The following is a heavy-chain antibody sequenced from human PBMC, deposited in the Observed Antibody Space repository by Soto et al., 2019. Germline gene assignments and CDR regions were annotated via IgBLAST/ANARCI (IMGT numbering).Heavy chain of an antibody. CDR2: ISWNSGSI. V-gene: IGHV3-9*01. CDR1: GFTFDDYA. CDR3: AKDGVGGSGYDLGWFDP. Sequence: ESGGGLVQPGRSLRLSCAASGFTFDDYAMHWVRQAPGKGLEWVSGISWNSGSIGYADSVKGRFTISRDNAKNSLYLQMNSLRAEDTALYYCAKDGVGGSGYDLGWFDPWGQGTLVTVSS. D-gene: IGHD5-12*01. J-gene: IGHJ5*02.